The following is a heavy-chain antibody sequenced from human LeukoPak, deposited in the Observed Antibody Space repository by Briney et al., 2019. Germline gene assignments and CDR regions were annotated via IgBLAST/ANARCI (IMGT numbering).Heavy chain of an antibody. CDR3: ARDGFEVVPAATDLYYYYYYMDV. CDR2: IYTSGST. J-gene: IGHJ6*03. D-gene: IGHD2-2*01. V-gene: IGHV4-61*02. Sequence: PSETLSLTCTVSGGSISSGSYYWSWIRQPAGKGLEWIGRIYTSGSTNYNPSLKSRVTISVDTSKNQFSLKLSSVTAADTAVYYCARDGFEVVPAATDLYYYYYYMDVWGKGTTVTVSS. CDR1: GGSISSGSYY.